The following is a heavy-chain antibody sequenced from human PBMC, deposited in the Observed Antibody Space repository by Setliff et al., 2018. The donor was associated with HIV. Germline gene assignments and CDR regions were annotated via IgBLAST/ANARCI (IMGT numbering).Heavy chain of an antibody. Sequence: ETLSLTCTVSGDSISNNGYYWAWIRQPPGKGLEWIGCVYHRGTTYYNPSLKSRLAMSVDTSKNKFFLKLNSLTASDTAVYYCSLQHGRPMRWFDPWGPGTLVTVSS. CDR2: VYHRGTT. J-gene: IGHJ5*02. CDR1: GDSISNNGYY. D-gene: IGHD2-2*01. CDR3: SLQHGRPMRWFDP. V-gene: IGHV4-39*01.